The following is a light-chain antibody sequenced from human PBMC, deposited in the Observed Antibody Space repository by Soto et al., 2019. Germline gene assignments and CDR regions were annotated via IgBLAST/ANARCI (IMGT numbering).Light chain of an antibody. J-gene: IGKJ3*01. CDR1: QSVSSNS. Sequence: IVLTQSPGTLSLSPGERATLSCRASQSVSSNSLAWYQQKPGQAPRLLIYGASNRATGIPDRFSGSGSATDFSLTISRLEPEDFAVYYCQQYGSSPFTFGPGTKVDIK. CDR2: GAS. CDR3: QQYGSSPFT. V-gene: IGKV3-20*01.